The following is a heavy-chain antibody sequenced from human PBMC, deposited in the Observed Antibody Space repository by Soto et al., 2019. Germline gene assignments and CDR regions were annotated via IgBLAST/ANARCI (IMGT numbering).Heavy chain of an antibody. D-gene: IGHD7-27*01. CDR3: VREDGLVGSNSAFDY. CDR1: GFSFSTYN. V-gene: IGHV3-21*01. Sequence: LRLSCAASGFSFSTYNMNWVRQAPGKGLEWVSSINGRSNYKYYTDSVKGRFTTSRDNPKNSLYLQMDSLRAEDTAVYYCVREDGLVGSNSAFDYWGQGTLVTVSS. J-gene: IGHJ4*02. CDR2: INGRSNYK.